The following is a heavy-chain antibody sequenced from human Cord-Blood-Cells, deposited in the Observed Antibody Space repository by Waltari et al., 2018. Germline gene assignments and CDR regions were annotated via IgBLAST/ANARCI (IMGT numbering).Heavy chain of an antibody. D-gene: IGHD2-2*01. J-gene: IGHJ4*02. CDR3: ARLPLTHNDY. CDR1: GFTFSSYS. CDR2: ISSSSSYI. Sequence: EVQLVESGGGLVKPGGSLRLSCAASGFTFSSYSMDWGRQAPGKGLEWGSSISSSSSYIYYADSVKGRFTISRDTAKNSLYLQMSSLRAEDTSVYYCARLPLTHNDYWGQGTLVTVSS. V-gene: IGHV3-21*01.